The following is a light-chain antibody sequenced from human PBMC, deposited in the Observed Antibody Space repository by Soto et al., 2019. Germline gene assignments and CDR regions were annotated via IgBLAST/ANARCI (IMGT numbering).Light chain of an antibody. CDR2: EGS. J-gene: IGLJ3*02. CDR1: SSDIGSYNL. Sequence: QSALTQPASVSGSPGQSITISCTGTSSDIGSYNLVSWYQQHPGKAPKFMIYEGSKRPSGVSNRFSGSKSGNTASLTISGLQAEDEAEYYCCSYAGSSSWVFGGGTKLTVL. CDR3: CSYAGSSSWV. V-gene: IGLV2-23*01.